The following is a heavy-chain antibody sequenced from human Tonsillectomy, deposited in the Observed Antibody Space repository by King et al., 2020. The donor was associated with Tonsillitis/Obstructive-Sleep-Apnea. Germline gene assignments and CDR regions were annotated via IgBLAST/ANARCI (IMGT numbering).Heavy chain of an antibody. CDR1: GFTFSGSG. Sequence: VQLVESGGGVVQPGRSLRLSCVASGFTFSGSGMHWVRQAPGKGLERVAVIWYDGSNKYYAETVKGRFTISRDNSKNTLYLQINSLRAEDTAVYYCARKGYSSGWYYFDDGGQGTLVTVSS. V-gene: IGHV3-33*01. D-gene: IGHD6-19*01. CDR2: IWYDGSNK. J-gene: IGHJ4*02. CDR3: ARKGYSSGWYYFDD.